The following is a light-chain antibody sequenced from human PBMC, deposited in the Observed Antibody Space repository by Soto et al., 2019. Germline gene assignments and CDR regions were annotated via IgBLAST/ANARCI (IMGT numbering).Light chain of an antibody. V-gene: IGKV3-20*01. CDR2: GAS. J-gene: IGKJ1*01. CDR1: QSVTSSY. Sequence: PGERATLSCRASQSVTSSYLAWYQQKPGQAPRLLIYGASSRATGIPDRFTGSGSGTDFTLTISRLEPEDFAVYYCQQYGSSRQTFGQGTKVEIK. CDR3: QQYGSSRQT.